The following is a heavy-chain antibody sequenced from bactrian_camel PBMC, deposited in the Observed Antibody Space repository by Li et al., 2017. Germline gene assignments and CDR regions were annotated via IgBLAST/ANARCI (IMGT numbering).Heavy chain of an antibody. V-gene: IGHV3-2*01. J-gene: IGHJ4*01. D-gene: IGHD8*01. CDR1: GFTFSIYA. CDR2: FSSDGSST. CDR3: ATRNFVAYMY. Sequence: HVQLVESGGGLVQPGGSLRLTCTVSGFTFSIYALSWVRQAPGKGLEWVSTFSSDGSSTSYADSVKGRFTISRDNAKNTVALQMNSLKAEDTALYYCATRNFVAYMYWGQGTQVTVS.